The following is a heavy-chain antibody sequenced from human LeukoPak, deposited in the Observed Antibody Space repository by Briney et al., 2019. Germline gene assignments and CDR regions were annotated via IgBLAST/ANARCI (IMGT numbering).Heavy chain of an antibody. J-gene: IGHJ4*02. D-gene: IGHD5-24*01. CDR2: ISGSGGST. Sequence: GGSLRLSCAASGFTFSSYAMSWVRRAPGKGLEWVSAISGSGGSTYYADSVKGRFTISRDNSKNTLYLQMNSLRAEDTAVYYCAKDISTVEMATVAEYWGQGTLVTVSS. CDR3: AKDISTVEMATVAEY. V-gene: IGHV3-23*01. CDR1: GFTFSSYA.